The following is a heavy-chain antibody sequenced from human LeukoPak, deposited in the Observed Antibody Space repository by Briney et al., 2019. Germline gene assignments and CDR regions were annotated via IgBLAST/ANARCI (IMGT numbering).Heavy chain of an antibody. CDR3: ARVYYYDSSGYLNPDAFDI. CDR1: GYTFTSYG. Sequence: GASVKVSCKASGYTFTSYGISWVRQAPGQGLEWTGWISAYNGNTNYAQKLQGRVTMTTDTSTSTAYMELRSLRSDDTAVYYCARVYYYDSSGYLNPDAFDIWGQGTMVTVSS. D-gene: IGHD3-22*01. V-gene: IGHV1-18*01. CDR2: ISAYNGNT. J-gene: IGHJ3*02.